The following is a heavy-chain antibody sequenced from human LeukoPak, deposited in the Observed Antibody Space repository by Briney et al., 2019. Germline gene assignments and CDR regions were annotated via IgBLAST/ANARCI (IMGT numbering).Heavy chain of an antibody. CDR1: GFTFDDYT. J-gene: IGHJ6*02. Sequence: GGSLRLSCAASGFTFDDYTMHWVRRAPGKGREWVSLISWDGGSTYYADCVKGRFTISRDNSKNSLYLQMNSLRTEDTALYYCAKDVVPAAISNGMDVWGQGTTVTVSS. V-gene: IGHV3-43*01. D-gene: IGHD2-2*01. CDR2: ISWDGGST. CDR3: AKDVVPAAISNGMDV.